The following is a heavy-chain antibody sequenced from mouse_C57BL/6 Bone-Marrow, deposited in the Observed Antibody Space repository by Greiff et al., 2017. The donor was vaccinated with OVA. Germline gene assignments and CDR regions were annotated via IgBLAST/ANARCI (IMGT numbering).Heavy chain of an antibody. Sequence: EVNVVESGGGLVQPGGSLKLSCAASGFTFSDYYMYWVRQTPEKRLEWVAYISNGGGSTYYPDTVKGRFTISRDNAKNTLYLQMSRLKSEYTAMYYWSRQASTVVAPYYAMDYWGQGTSVTVSS. D-gene: IGHD1-1*01. CDR1: GFTFSDYY. CDR3: SRQASTVVAPYYAMDY. J-gene: IGHJ4*01. V-gene: IGHV5-12*01. CDR2: ISNGGGST.